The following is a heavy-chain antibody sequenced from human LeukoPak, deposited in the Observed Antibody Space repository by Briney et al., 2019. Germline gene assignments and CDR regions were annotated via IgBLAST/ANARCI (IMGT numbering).Heavy chain of an antibody. J-gene: IGHJ6*03. CDR2: IRYDGSNK. Sequence: PGGSLRLSCAASGFTFSSYGMHSVRQAPGKGLEWVAFIRYDGSNKYYADSVKGRFTISRDNSKNTLYLQMNSLRAEDTAVYYCAKGLRLYYYYMDVWGKGTTVTISS. D-gene: IGHD5-12*01. CDR1: GFTFSSYG. CDR3: AKGLRLYYYYMDV. V-gene: IGHV3-30*02.